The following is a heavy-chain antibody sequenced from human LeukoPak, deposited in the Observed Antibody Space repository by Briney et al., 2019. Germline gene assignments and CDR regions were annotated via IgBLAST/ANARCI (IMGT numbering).Heavy chain of an antibody. J-gene: IGHJ3*01. Sequence: GGSLRLSCTASGYTFGDYAMSWVRQAPGKGLEWVGRIRNRANSYTTEYAASVEDRFTISRDDSKNSLYLQMNSLKVEDTAVYYCARYSGTYAFDVWGRGTMVTVSS. V-gene: IGHV3-72*01. CDR2: IRNRANSYTT. CDR1: GYTFGDYA. CDR3: ARYSGTYAFDV. D-gene: IGHD1-26*01.